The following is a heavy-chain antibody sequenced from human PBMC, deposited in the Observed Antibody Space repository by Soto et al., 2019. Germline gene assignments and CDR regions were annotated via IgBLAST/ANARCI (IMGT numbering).Heavy chain of an antibody. CDR2: ISGSGGST. D-gene: IGHD3-10*01. CDR1: GFTFSSYA. CDR3: AKQSEGLWFGELFELGAWFDP. V-gene: IGHV3-23*01. J-gene: IGHJ5*02. Sequence: GGSLRLSCAASGFTFSSYAMSWVRQAPGKGLEWVSAISGSGGSTYYADSVKGRFTISRDNSKNTLYLQMNSLRAEDTAVYYCAKQSEGLWFGELFELGAWFDPWGQGTLVTVSS.